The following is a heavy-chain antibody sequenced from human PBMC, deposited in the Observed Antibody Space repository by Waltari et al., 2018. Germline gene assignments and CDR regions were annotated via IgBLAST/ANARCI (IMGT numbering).Heavy chain of an antibody. CDR1: GDSLSHNW. CDR3: ARDRGRGLYLDT. J-gene: IGHJ4*02. D-gene: IGHD2-15*01. Sequence: QLQLQESGPGLVKPSGTMSLLCAVSGDSLSHNWWSCVRQSPGKGLEWIGQVLGSGRTNYNPSFASRVTISLDTSTYQFALKMTSATAADTALYYCARDRGRGLYLDTWGQGTLVTVSP. CDR2: VLGSGRT. V-gene: IGHV4-4*02.